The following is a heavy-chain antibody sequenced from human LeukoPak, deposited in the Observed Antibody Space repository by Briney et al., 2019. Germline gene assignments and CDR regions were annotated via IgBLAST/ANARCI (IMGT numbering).Heavy chain of an antibody. Sequence: ASVKVSCKASGYIFTGYYIHWVRQAPGQGLEWMGRINPNSGGTNYAQKSQGRVTMTRDTSISTAYMELSNLKSDDTAVYYCARDRGSGLDAFDIWGQGTMVTVSS. J-gene: IGHJ3*02. CDR3: ARDRGSGLDAFDI. D-gene: IGHD2-15*01. CDR2: INPNSGGT. CDR1: GYIFTGYY. V-gene: IGHV1-2*06.